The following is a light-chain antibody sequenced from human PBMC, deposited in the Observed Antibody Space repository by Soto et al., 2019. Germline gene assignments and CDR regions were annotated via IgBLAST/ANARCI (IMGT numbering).Light chain of an antibody. Sequence: DIQMTQSPSSLSASVGDRVTITCRASQSIANYLNWYQQIPGKAPKLLIYAASSLQSGVPSRFSGSGSGTAFPLTISSLQPEDFATYYCQQSFRNPLTFGQGTKVEIK. J-gene: IGKJ1*01. CDR3: QQSFRNPLT. CDR2: AAS. V-gene: IGKV1-39*01. CDR1: QSIANY.